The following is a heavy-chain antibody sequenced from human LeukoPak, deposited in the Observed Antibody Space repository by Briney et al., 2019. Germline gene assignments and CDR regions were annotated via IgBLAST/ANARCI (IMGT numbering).Heavy chain of an antibody. CDR1: GFTFSSYS. Sequence: GGSLRLSCAASGFTFSSYSMNWVRQAPGKGLEWVSSISSSSSYIYYADLVKGRFTISRDNAKNSLYLQMNSLRAEDTAVYYCAKGGDWNDVPFDYWGQGTLVTVSS. CDR3: AKGGDWNDVPFDY. J-gene: IGHJ4*02. D-gene: IGHD1-1*01. CDR2: ISSSSSYI. V-gene: IGHV3-21*01.